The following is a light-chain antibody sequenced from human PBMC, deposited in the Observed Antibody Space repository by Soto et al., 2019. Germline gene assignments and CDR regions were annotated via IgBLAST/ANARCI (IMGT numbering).Light chain of an antibody. CDR3: QQYNKWPLIT. CDR1: QSISIG. J-gene: IGKJ5*01. Sequence: VMTQSPSTMSVILGETATLYCRASQSISIGLAWYRQKPGQPPRLLIYGASTRATGTPARFSGSGSGTEFTLTISSLQSEDFALYYCQQYNKWPLITFGQGTRLEI. V-gene: IGKV3D-15*01. CDR2: GAS.